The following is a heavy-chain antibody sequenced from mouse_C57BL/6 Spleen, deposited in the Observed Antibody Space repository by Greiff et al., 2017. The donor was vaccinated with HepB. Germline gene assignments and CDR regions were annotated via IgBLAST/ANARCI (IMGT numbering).Heavy chain of an antibody. D-gene: IGHD1-1*01. Sequence: QVTLKESGPGILQSSQTLSLTCSFSGFSLSTSGMGVSWIRQPSGKGLEWLAHIYWDDDKRYNPSLKSRLTISKDTSRNQVFLKITSVDTADTATYYCARGTVVATSYWYFDVWGTGTTVTVSS. CDR3: ARGTVVATSYWYFDV. V-gene: IGHV8-12*01. J-gene: IGHJ1*03. CDR2: IYWDDDK. CDR1: GFSLSTSGMG.